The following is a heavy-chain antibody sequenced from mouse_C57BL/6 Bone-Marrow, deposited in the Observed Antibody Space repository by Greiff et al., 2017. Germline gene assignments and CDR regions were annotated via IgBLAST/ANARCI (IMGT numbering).Heavy chain of an antibody. D-gene: IGHD4-1*01. CDR2: INPYNGGT. V-gene: IGHV1-19*01. J-gene: IGHJ2*01. Sequence: VQLKESGPVLVKPGASVKMSCKASGYTFTDYYMNWVKQSHGKSLEWIGVINPYNGGTSYNQKFKGKATLTVDKSSSTAYMELNSLTSEDSAVYYCARTGWDYFDYWGKGTTLTVSS. CDR3: ARTGWDYFDY. CDR1: GYTFTDYY.